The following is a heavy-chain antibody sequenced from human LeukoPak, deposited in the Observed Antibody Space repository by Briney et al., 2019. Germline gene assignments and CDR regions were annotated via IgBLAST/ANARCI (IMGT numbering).Heavy chain of an antibody. CDR3: VSWSGKYYVTSEIPANS. Sequence: GGSLRLSCAASGLAFRNYWMSWIRQAPGKGLEWAAHISEDGSNKYYVDSVKGRFTISRDNAKNSLYLQMNSLRVEDTAVYYCVSWSGKYYVTSEIPANSWGQGTLVTVSS. CDR1: GLAFRNYW. V-gene: IGHV3-7*01. D-gene: IGHD3-10*02. CDR2: ISEDGSNK. J-gene: IGHJ4*02.